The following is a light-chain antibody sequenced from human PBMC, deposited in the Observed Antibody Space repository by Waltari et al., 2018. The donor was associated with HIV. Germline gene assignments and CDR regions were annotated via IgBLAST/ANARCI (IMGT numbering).Light chain of an antibody. J-gene: IGKJ2*01. V-gene: IGKV1-39*01. Sequence: DIQMTQSPPSLSASVGDSVTITCRASQSVSNYVNWYQQKPGKAPQLVIYVASTLQSAVPSRFSGRKSGTEFTLTISSLQPEDFATYYCQQNYSTPYTFGQGTKLGIK. CDR3: QQNYSTPYT. CDR1: QSVSNY. CDR2: VAS.